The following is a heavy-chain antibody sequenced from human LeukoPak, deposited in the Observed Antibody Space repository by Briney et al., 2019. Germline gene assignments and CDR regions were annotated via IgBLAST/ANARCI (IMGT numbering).Heavy chain of an antibody. J-gene: IGHJ4*02. CDR2: ISYDGSNK. CDR3: AKDGIRYFDWLSPYYFDY. CDR1: GFTFSSYG. D-gene: IGHD3-9*01. Sequence: GGSLRLSCAASGFTFSSYGMHWVRQAPGKGLGWVAVISYDGSNKYYADSVKGRFTISRDNSKNTLYLQMNSLRAEDTAVYYCAKDGIRYFDWLSPYYFDYWGQGTLVTVSS. V-gene: IGHV3-30*18.